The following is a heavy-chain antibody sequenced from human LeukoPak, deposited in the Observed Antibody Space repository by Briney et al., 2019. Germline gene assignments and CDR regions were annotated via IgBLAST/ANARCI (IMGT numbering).Heavy chain of an antibody. Sequence: GGSLRLSCAASGFTFSSYWMNWVRQAPGKGLVWVSRINSDGSSTSYADSVKGRFTISRDYAKNTLYLQMNSLRAEDTAVYYCAREGYYYGMDVWGQGTTVTVSS. CDR1: GFTFSSYW. CDR3: AREGYYYGMDV. J-gene: IGHJ6*02. CDR2: INSDGSST. V-gene: IGHV3-74*01.